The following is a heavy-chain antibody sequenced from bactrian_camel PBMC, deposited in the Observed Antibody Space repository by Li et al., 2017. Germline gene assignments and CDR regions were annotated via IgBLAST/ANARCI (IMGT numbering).Heavy chain of an antibody. CDR1: GYTYDTYC. CDR2: IGSDGDT. V-gene: IGHV3S55*01. J-gene: IGHJ6*01. CDR3: ARARYDWFDFGY. Sequence: VQLVESGGGSVQAGGSLRLSCAARGYTYDTYCMGWFRRPPGKEREGIAVIGSDGDTAYAESLKDRFTISRDNAKNMLYLQLNSLKTEDTAMYYCARARYDWFDFGYWGQGTQVTVS. D-gene: IGHD3*01.